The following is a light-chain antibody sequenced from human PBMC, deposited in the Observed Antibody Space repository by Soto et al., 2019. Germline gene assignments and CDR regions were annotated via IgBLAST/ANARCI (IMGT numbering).Light chain of an antibody. CDR2: EVS. CDR3: ISYAGNNIHYV. V-gene: IGLV2-8*01. J-gene: IGLJ1*01. CDR1: STDVGGYNY. Sequence: QSALTQPPSASGSAGQSVTISCTGTSTDVGGYNYVSWYQQHPGKAPKLMIYEVSKRPSGVPDRFSGSKSGNTASLTVSGLQAEDEADSYRISYAGNNIHYVFGTGTKLTVL.